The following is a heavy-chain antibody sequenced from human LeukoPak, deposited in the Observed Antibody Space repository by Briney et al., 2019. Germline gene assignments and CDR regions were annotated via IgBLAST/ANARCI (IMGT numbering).Heavy chain of an antibody. CDR2: IYYSGST. D-gene: IGHD1/OR15-1a*01. CDR1: GGSISSSSYY. Sequence: SETLSLTCTVSGGSISSSSYYWGWIRQPPGKGLEWIGSIYYSGSTYYNPSLKSRVTISVDTPKNQFSLKLSSVTAADTAVYYCARLGTGTNCFDYWGQGTLVTVSS. J-gene: IGHJ4*02. V-gene: IGHV4-39*01. CDR3: ARLGTGTNCFDY.